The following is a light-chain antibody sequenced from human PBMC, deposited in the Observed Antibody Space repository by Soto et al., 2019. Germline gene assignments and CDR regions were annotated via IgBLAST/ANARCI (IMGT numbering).Light chain of an antibody. J-gene: IGLJ2*01. CDR1: SSDIGAYNY. Sequence: QSALTQPASVSGSPGQSIAISCTGTSSDIGAYNYVSWYQQHPGKAPKLMIYDVSRRPSGISDRFSGSKSGNTASLTISGLQAEDEADYYCSSYTTSGSRLFGGGTKLPS. CDR3: SSYTTSGSRL. V-gene: IGLV2-14*03. CDR2: DVS.